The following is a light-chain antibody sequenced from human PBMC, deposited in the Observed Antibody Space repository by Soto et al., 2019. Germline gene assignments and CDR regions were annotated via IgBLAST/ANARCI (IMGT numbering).Light chain of an antibody. V-gene: IGLV2-14*01. CDR3: SAYTTSRSYI. Sequence: QSAVTQPACVSGSPGQSITISCTGTSSDVGAYKYVSWHQQHPGKAPKLMIYDVSNRPSGVSNRFSGSKSGNTASLTISGLQAEDEADYYCSAYTTSRSYIFGSGTKVTAL. CDR1: SSDVGAYKY. J-gene: IGLJ1*01. CDR2: DVS.